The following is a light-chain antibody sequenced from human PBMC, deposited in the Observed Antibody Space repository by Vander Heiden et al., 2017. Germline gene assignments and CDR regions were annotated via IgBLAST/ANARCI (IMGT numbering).Light chain of an antibody. CDR2: WAS. V-gene: IGKV4-1*01. Sequence: DIVMTQSPDSLAVSLGERATIKCKSSQSVLYSSNNKNYLSWYQQKPRQPPKLLIYWASTRESGVPDRFSGSGSGTDFTLTISSLQAEDVAVYYCQQYYSTPPTFGQGTKLEIK. J-gene: IGKJ2*01. CDR1: QSVLYSSNNKNY. CDR3: QQYYSTPPT.